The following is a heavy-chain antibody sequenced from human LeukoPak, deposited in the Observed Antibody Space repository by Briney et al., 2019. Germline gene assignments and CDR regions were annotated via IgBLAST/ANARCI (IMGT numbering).Heavy chain of an antibody. J-gene: IGHJ4*02. V-gene: IGHV4-39*07. CDR2: IYYSGST. Sequence: PSETLSLTCTVSGGSISSSSYYWGWIRQPPGKGLEWIGSIYYSGSTYYNPSLKSRVTISVDTSKNQFSLKLSSVTAADTAVYYCAREISFVGLDYWGQGTLVTVSS. D-gene: IGHD1-26*01. CDR1: GGSISSSSYY. CDR3: AREISFVGLDY.